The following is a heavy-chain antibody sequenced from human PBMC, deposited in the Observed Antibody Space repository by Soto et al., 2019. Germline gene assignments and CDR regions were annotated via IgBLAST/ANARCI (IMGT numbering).Heavy chain of an antibody. Sequence: GGSLRLSCTASGFTFGDYAMSWFRQAPGKGLEWVGFIRSKAYGGATEYAASVKGRFTISRDDSKSIAYLQMNSLKTEDTAVYYCTRDPGYCSSTSCFTYDYWGQGTLVTVSS. J-gene: IGHJ4*02. CDR3: TRDPGYCSSTSCFTYDY. CDR1: GFTFGDYA. CDR2: IRSKAYGGAT. V-gene: IGHV3-49*03. D-gene: IGHD2-2*02.